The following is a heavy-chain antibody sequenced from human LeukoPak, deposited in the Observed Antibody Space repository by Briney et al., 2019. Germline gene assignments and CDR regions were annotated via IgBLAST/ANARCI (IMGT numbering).Heavy chain of an antibody. Sequence: SETLSLTCAVYGGSFSGYSWTWIRQPPGKGLEWIGEINHSGSTNYNPSLKSRVTISVDTSKNQFSLKLSSVTAADTAVYYCATSRQTSYYYYMDVWGKGTTVTISS. CDR1: GGSFSGYS. CDR3: ATSRQTSYYYYMDV. V-gene: IGHV4-34*01. J-gene: IGHJ6*03. CDR2: INHSGST.